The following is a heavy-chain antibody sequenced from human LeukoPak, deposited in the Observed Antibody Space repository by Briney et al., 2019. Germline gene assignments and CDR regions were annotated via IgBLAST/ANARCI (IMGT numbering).Heavy chain of an antibody. V-gene: IGHV4-30-4*08. CDR1: GGSISSGDYY. D-gene: IGHD6-6*01. Sequence: PSETLSLTCTVSGGSISSGDYYWSWIRQPPGKGLEWIGYIYYSGSTYYNPSLKSRVTISVDTSKNQFSLKLGSVTAADTAVYYCARGASYTFEYSSSSGWYYFDYWGQGTLVTVSS. J-gene: IGHJ4*02. CDR3: ARGASYTFEYSSSSGWYYFDY. CDR2: IYYSGST.